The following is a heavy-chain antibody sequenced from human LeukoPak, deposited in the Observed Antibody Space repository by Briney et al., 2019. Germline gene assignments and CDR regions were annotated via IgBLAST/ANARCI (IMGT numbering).Heavy chain of an antibody. D-gene: IGHD4-23*01. CDR2: ISGSGGST. Sequence: GGSLRLSCAASGFTCSSYAISWVRQAPGKGRERVLAISGSGGSTYYADSVKGRFTISRDNSKNTLYLQMNSLRAEDTAVYYCAKDDYGGNLEYFQHWGQGTLVTVSS. V-gene: IGHV3-23*01. CDR1: GFTCSSYA. CDR3: AKDDYGGNLEYFQH. J-gene: IGHJ1*01.